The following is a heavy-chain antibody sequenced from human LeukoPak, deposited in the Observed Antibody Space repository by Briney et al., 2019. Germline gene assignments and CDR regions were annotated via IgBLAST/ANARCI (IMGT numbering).Heavy chain of an antibody. CDR2: INPGGDNT. CDR3: GRGIQSFDP. V-gene: IGHV1-46*01. J-gene: IGHJ5*02. CDR1: GYTFTNYY. Sequence: ASVKVPCKASGYTFTNYYIHWVRQAPGQGLEWMGLINPGGDNTDYAQNFQGRVTMTRDTSMSAAYMEISRLTYGDTAVYYCGRGIQSFDPWGQGTLVTVSS.